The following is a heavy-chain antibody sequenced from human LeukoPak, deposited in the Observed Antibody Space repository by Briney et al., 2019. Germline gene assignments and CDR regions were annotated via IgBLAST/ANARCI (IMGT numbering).Heavy chain of an antibody. V-gene: IGHV3-30-3*01. D-gene: IGHD6-13*01. CDR2: ISYDGSNK. Sequence: PGGSLRLSCAASGFTFSSYAMHWVRQAPGKGLEWVAVISYDGSNKYYADSVKGRFTISRDNSKNTLYLQMNSLRAEDTAVYYCARAAAGTGAIDYWGQGTLVTVSS. J-gene: IGHJ4*02. CDR1: GFTFSSYA. CDR3: ARAAAGTGAIDY.